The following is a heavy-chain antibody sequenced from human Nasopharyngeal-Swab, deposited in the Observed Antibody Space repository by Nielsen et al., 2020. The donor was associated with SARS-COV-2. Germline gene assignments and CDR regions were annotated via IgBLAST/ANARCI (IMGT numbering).Heavy chain of an antibody. CDR2: LNGDATTV. CDR3: ARAGEYRFDY. V-gene: IGHV3-74*01. Sequence: GESLKISCAGSGFTFSSSWLHWVRRAPGEGLVWVARLNGDATTVDYADSVKGRFTISRDNAKNTLYLQMNGLRDEDTAIYYCARAGEYRFDYWGQGTLVTVSS. D-gene: IGHD7-27*01. CDR1: GFTFSSSW. J-gene: IGHJ4*02.